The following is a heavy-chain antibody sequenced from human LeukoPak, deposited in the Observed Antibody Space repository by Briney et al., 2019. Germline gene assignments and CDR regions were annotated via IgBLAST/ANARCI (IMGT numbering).Heavy chain of an antibody. J-gene: IGHJ4*02. CDR3: AKDGDITIFGVATYFDY. Sequence: GASLRLSCAASGFTFSSYAMSWVRQAPGKGLEWVSAISGSGGSTYYADSVKGRFTISRDNSKNTLYLQMNSLRAEDTAVYYCAKDGDITIFGVATYFDYWGQGTLVTVSS. CDR1: GFTFSSYA. V-gene: IGHV3-23*01. D-gene: IGHD3-3*01. CDR2: ISGSGGST.